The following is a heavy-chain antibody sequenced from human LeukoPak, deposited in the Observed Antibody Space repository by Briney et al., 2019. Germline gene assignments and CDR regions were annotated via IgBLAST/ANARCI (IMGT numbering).Heavy chain of an antibody. CDR3: ARRRLVLGYFQH. Sequence: PPETLSLTCTVSSGSLCIYYRSWIPQPPGKGLEGIGDIYYTGSTHYNPSLKSRVTILVDRYKYQFSLKLSSVTAADTAVSYCARRRLVLGYFQHWGQGTLVTVSS. CDR1: SGSLCIYY. V-gene: IGHV4-59*01. J-gene: IGHJ1*01. CDR2: IYYTGST. D-gene: IGHD6-19*01.